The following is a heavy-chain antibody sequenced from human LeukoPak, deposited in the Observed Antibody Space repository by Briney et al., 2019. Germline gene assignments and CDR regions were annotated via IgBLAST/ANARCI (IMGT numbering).Heavy chain of an antibody. J-gene: IGHJ4*02. CDR2: INPNSGGT. D-gene: IGHD3-3*01. Sequence: GASVKVSCKASGYTFTGYYMHWVRQAPGQGPEWMGWINPNSGGTNYAQKFQGRVTMTRDTSISTAYMELSRLRSDDTAVYYCARDEDYDFWSGYSGLGYWGQGTLVTVSS. CDR1: GYTFTGYY. CDR3: ARDEDYDFWSGYSGLGY. V-gene: IGHV1-2*02.